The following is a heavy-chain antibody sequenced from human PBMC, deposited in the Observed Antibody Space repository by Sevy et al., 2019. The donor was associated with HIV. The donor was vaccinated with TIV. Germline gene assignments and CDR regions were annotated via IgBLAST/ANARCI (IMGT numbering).Heavy chain of an antibody. J-gene: IGHJ4*02. CDR1: GFTFNNFA. Sequence: GGSLRLSCAASGFTFNNFAMSWVRQAPGKGLEWVSAISRKRLGTYYADPVKGRLSISRDDSTNMLYLQMSSLRADDTAVYDGAKEGKNSPDKFDSWGQGTLVTVSS. V-gene: IGHV3-23*01. D-gene: IGHD3-10*01. CDR2: ISRKRLGT. CDR3: AKEGKNSPDKFDS.